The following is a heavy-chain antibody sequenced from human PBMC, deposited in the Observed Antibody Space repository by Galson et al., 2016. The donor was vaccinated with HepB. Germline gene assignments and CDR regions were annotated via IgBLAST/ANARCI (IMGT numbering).Heavy chain of an antibody. Sequence: SETLSLTCAVSGGSISSSDWWSWVRQPPGKGLEWIGEISPGGSTNYNPPVKSRVTMSVDKSNNQFSLKLTSVTAADTAVYYCAREAEENRSKYRPYNWFDPWGQGIFVTVSS. V-gene: IGHV4-4*02. D-gene: IGHD1-14*01. CDR3: AREAEENRSKYRPYNWFDP. J-gene: IGHJ5*02. CDR1: GGSISSSDW. CDR2: ISPGGST.